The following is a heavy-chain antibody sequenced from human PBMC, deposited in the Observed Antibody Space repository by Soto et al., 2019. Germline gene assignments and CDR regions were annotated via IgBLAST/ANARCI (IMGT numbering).Heavy chain of an antibody. CDR3: ARVTGDYYYYLDV. CDR1: GGTFSSYT. V-gene: IGHV1-69*02. D-gene: IGHD1-1*01. CDR2: IIPILGIA. J-gene: IGHJ6*03. Sequence: GASVKVSCKASGGTFSSYTISWVRQAPGQGLEWMGRIIPILGIANYAQKFQGRVTITADKSTSTAYMELSSLRSEDTAVYYCARVTGDYYYYLDVWGKGTTVTVSS.